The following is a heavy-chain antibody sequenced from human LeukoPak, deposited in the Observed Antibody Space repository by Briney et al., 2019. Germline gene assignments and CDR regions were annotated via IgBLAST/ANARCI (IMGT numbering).Heavy chain of an antibody. Sequence: PSETLSLTCAVYGGSFSGYYWSWIRQPPGKGLEWIGEINHSGSTNYNPSLKSRVTISVDKSKNQFSLKLSSVTAADTAVYYCARNPYSSSATEGFDYWGQGTLVTVSS. CDR1: GGSFSGYY. CDR2: INHSGST. V-gene: IGHV4-34*01. J-gene: IGHJ4*02. D-gene: IGHD6-6*01. CDR3: ARNPYSSSATEGFDY.